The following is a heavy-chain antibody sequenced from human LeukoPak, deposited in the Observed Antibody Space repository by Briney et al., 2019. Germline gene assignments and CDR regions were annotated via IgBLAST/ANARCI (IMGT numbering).Heavy chain of an antibody. D-gene: IGHD7-27*01. CDR2: MSPNSGDT. Sequence: ASVNVSCKASGYTFTSHDINWVRQATGQGLEWMGWMSPNSGDTGYAQKFQGRVTMTSDSSISTAYMELSSLRSEDTAIYYCVRTPPNWGFDYWGQGTLVTVSS. CDR3: VRTPPNWGFDY. CDR1: GYTFTSHD. V-gene: IGHV1-8*01. J-gene: IGHJ4*02.